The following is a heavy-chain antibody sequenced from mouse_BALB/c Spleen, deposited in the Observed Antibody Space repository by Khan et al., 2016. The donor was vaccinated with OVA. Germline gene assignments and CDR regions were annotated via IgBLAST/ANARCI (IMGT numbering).Heavy chain of an antibody. V-gene: IGHV9-3-1*01. CDR3: ARPPYFSYAMDN. CDR1: GHTFTNFG. J-gene: IGHJ4*01. Sequence: QIQLVQSGPELKKPGETVKISCKASGHTFTNFGMNWVKQAPGKGLKWMGWINTYTGEPTYADDFNGRFAFSLEASASTAYLQITNLTSEDTATYFCARPPYFSYAMDNWGQGTSVTVSS. CDR2: INTYTGEP. D-gene: IGHD2-10*01.